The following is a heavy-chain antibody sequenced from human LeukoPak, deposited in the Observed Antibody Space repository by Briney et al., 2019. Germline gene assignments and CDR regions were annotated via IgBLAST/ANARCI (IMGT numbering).Heavy chain of an antibody. V-gene: IGHV4-39*01. CDR1: GGSISSYY. CDR3: ARHSGDIVVVVAATTPNWFDP. D-gene: IGHD2-15*01. J-gene: IGHJ5*02. Sequence: PSETLSLTCTVSGGSISSYYWGWIRQPPGKGLEWIGSIYYSGSTYYNPSLKSRVTISVDTSKNQFSLKLSSVTAADTAVYYCARHSGDIVVVVAATTPNWFDPWGQGTLVTVSS. CDR2: IYYSGST.